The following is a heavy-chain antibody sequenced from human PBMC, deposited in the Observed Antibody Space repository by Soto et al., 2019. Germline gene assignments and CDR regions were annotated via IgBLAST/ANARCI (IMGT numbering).Heavy chain of an antibody. CDR2: ISAYNGNT. Sequence: ASVKVSCKASGYTFTSYAMHWVRQAPGQRLEWMGWISAYNGNTNYAQKLQGRVTMTTDTSTSTAYMELRSLRSDDTAVYYCARDTPGRSYYYDSSGYLETNFDDWGQGTLVTVSS. D-gene: IGHD3-22*01. CDR3: ARDTPGRSYYYDSSGYLETNFDD. J-gene: IGHJ4*02. CDR1: GYTFTSYA. V-gene: IGHV1-18*01.